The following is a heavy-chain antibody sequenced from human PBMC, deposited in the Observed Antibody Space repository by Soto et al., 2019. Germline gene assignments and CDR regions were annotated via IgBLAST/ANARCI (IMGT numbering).Heavy chain of an antibody. D-gene: IGHD2-8*02. V-gene: IGHV4-39*07. J-gene: IGHJ4*02. Sequence: PSETLSLTCTVSGGSIRSSTYYWTWIRQPPGTGLEWIGEINHSGSTNYNPSLKSRVTISVDVSKNQFSLKLSSVTAADTAVYYCARDKITGLFDYWGQATLVTAPQ. CDR1: GGSIRSSTYY. CDR3: ARDKITGLFDY. CDR2: INHSGST.